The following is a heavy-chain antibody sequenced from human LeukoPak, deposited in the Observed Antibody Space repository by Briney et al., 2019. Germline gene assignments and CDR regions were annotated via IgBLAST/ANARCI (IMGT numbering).Heavy chain of an antibody. Sequence: GGSLRLSCAASGFTVSSNYMTWVRQAPGKGLEWVSVIYSGGSTYYADSVKGRFTISRDTSKNTLYLQMNSLRVADTAVSYCARGAGGQWSGSYMDVWAKATTVTVSS. D-gene: IGHD6-19*01. CDR2: IYSGGST. J-gene: IGHJ6*03. V-gene: IGHV3-53*01. CDR1: GFTVSSNY. CDR3: ARGAGGQWSGSYMDV.